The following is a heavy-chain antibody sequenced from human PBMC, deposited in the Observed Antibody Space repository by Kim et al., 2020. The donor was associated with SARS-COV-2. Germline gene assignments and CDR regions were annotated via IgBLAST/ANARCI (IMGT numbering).Heavy chain of an antibody. Sequence: GGSLRLSCAASGFTFSSYSMNWVRQAPGKGLEWVSSISSSSSYIYYADSVKGRFTISRDNAKNSLYLQMNSLRAEDTAVYYCARDGPTGVYYDFWSGYYTPFDPWGQGTLVTVSS. J-gene: IGHJ5*02. CDR3: ARDGPTGVYYDFWSGYYTPFDP. V-gene: IGHV3-21*01. CDR2: ISSSSSYI. CDR1: GFTFSSYS. D-gene: IGHD3-3*01.